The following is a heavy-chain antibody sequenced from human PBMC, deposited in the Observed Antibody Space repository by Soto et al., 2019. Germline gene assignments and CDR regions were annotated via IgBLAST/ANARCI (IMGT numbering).Heavy chain of an antibody. Sequence: QVQLVQSGAEVQKPGSSVKVSCKASGGTFSSYAISWVRQAPGQGLEWMGGIIPIFGTANYAQKFQGRVTITADESTSTAYMELSSLRSEDTAVYYCARKGYCGGDCYSNWFDPWGQGTLVTVSS. J-gene: IGHJ5*02. CDR2: IIPIFGTA. D-gene: IGHD2-21*02. CDR3: ARKGYCGGDCYSNWFDP. CDR1: GGTFSSYA. V-gene: IGHV1-69*01.